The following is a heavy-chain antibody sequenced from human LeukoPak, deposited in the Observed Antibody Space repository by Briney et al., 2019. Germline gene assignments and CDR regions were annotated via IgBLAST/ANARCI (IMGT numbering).Heavy chain of an antibody. CDR1: VYTFTGYY. CDR2: INPNSGGT. D-gene: IGHD5-18*01. V-gene: IGHV1-2*02. J-gene: IGHJ6*02. Sequence: ASVNVSFKSSVYTFTGYYMHWVGQAPGQGLEWMGWINPNSGGTKYAQTFKGRVTMTRDTSISTAYMELSSLRSDDTAVYHCARDGDTYGYYYYGLDVWGQGTTVTVSS. CDR3: ARDGDTYGYYYYGLDV.